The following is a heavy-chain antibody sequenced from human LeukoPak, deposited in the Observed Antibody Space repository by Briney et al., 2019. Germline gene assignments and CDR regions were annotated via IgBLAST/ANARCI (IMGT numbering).Heavy chain of an antibody. CDR1: GFTFHIYA. Sequence: GGSLRLSCAASGFTFHIYAMNWVRQAPGKGLEWVSAINGGGYGTYYADSVRGRFTIYRDNSKNTLYLQMNSLRAEDTAVYYCAKQMSTVTFTPFDYWGQGTLVTVSS. D-gene: IGHD3-16*01. CDR2: INGGGYGT. J-gene: IGHJ4*02. V-gene: IGHV3-23*01. CDR3: AKQMSTVTFTPFDY.